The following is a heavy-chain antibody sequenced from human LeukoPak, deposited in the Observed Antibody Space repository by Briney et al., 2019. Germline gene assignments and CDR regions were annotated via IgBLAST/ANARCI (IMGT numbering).Heavy chain of an antibody. CDR3: ARDPGGKYYFDY. D-gene: IGHD6-25*01. CDR1: GFTVSSNY. V-gene: IGHV3-53*01. J-gene: IGHJ4*02. Sequence: PGGSLRLSCAASGFTVSSNYMSWVRHAPGEGLEWVSVIYSGGSTYYADSVKGRFTISRDNSKNTLYLQMNSLRAEDTAVYYCARDPGGKYYFDYWGQGTLVTVSS. CDR2: IYSGGST.